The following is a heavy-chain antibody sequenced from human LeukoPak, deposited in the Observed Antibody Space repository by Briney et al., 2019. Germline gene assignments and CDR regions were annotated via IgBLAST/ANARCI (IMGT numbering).Heavy chain of an antibody. CDR3: ARDMGSYSGSYYDS. Sequence: PGGSLRLSCAVSRFIFRSYDMNWVRQAPGKGLEWVSYISSSGITMYYADSVKGRFTISRDNSKNSLYLQMNSLRAEDTAIYYCARDMGSYSGSYYDSWGQGTLVTVSS. CDR2: ISSSGITM. D-gene: IGHD1-26*01. V-gene: IGHV3-48*03. J-gene: IGHJ5*01. CDR1: RFIFRSYD.